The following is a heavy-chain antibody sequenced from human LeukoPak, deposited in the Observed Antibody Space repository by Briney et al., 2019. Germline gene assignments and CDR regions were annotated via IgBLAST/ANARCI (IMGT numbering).Heavy chain of an antibody. Sequence: GGSLSLSCAASGFTFSTYDMHWVRQAPGKGLEWVAVIWYDGGIKYCGDSVKGRFTISRDISRNTLYLQMNSLRAEDTAVYYCARDRGGSSDAFDIWGQGTMVTVSS. V-gene: IGHV3-33*08. CDR1: GFTFSTYD. CDR3: ARDRGGSSDAFDI. CDR2: IWYDGGIK. J-gene: IGHJ3*02. D-gene: IGHD2-2*01.